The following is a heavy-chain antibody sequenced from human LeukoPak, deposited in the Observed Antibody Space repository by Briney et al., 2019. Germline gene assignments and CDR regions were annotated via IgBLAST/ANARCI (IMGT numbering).Heavy chain of an antibody. CDR1: GLPVSSY. CDR2: LYSGGDT. J-gene: IGHJ4*02. D-gene: IGHD3-10*01. CDR3: ARVKTMVRGSSLDY. Sequence: GGSLRLSCAASGLPVSSYMSWARQAPGKGLEWVSALYSGGDTHYADSVKGRFTISRDNSKNTLYLQMNSLRAEDTAVYYCARVKTMVRGSSLDYWGQGTLVTVSS. V-gene: IGHV3-53*01.